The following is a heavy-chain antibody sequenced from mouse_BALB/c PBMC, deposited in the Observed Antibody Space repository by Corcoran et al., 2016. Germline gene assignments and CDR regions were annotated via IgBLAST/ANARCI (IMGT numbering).Heavy chain of an antibody. CDR2: INTHSGVP. V-gene: IGHV9-4*02. CDR1: GYTFTTAG. Sequence: QIQLVQSGPELKKPGETVRISCKASGYTFTTAGMQWVQKMPGKGLKWIGWINTHSGVPKYAEDFKGRFAFSLETSASTAYLQISNLKNEDTATYFCARYGNYLYYFDYWGQGTTLTVSS. D-gene: IGHD2-1*01. J-gene: IGHJ2*01. CDR3: ARYGNYLYYFDY.